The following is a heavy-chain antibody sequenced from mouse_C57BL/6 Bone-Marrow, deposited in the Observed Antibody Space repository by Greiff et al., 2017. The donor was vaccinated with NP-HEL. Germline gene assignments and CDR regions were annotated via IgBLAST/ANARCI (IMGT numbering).Heavy chain of an antibody. V-gene: IGHV1-54*01. J-gene: IGHJ1*03. CDR1: GYAFTNYL. CDR3: ARSGYFDV. CDR2: INPGSGGT. Sequence: VQLQQSGAELVRPGTSVKVSCKASGYAFTNYLIEWVKQRPGQGLEWIGVINPGSGGTNYNEKFKGKATLTADKSSSTAYMQLSSLTSEDSAVYFWARSGYFDVWGTGTTVTVSS.